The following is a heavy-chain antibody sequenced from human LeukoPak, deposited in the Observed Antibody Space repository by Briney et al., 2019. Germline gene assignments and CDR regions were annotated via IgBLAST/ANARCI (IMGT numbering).Heavy chain of an antibody. V-gene: IGHV3-43*02. J-gene: IGHJ5*02. CDR1: GFTFSSYA. CDR2: ISGDGGGT. D-gene: IGHD2-15*01. Sequence: GGSLRLSCAASGFTFSSYAMSWVRQAPGKGLEWVSLISGDGGGTYYADSVKGRFTISRDNSKNSLYLQMNSLRTEDTALYYCAKEIVVVVAATIAYNWFDPWGQGTLVTVSS. CDR3: AKEIVVVVAATIAYNWFDP.